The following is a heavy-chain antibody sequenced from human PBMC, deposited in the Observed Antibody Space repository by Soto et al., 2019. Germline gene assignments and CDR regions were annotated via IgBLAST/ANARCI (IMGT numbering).Heavy chain of an antibody. D-gene: IGHD1-7*01. V-gene: IGHV4-59*01. J-gene: IGHJ6*02. CDR1: GGSISSYY. CDR2: IYYSGST. Sequence: PSETLSLTCTVSGGSISSYYWSWIRQPSGKGLEWIGYIYYSGSTNYNPSLKSRVTISVDTSKNQFSLRLGSVTAADTAVYYCAREGLITGTTYYYYVMDVCGQGTSVTVSS. CDR3: AREGLITGTTYYYYVMDV.